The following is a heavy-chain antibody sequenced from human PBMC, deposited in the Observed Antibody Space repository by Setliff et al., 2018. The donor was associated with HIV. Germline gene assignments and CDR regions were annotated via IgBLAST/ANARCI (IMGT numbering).Heavy chain of an antibody. J-gene: IGHJ4*02. V-gene: IGHV1-8*02. CDR1: GYTFTSYD. CDR3: AREYHVGTEGPRLANYSDF. Sequence: ASVKVSCKASGYTFTSYDINWVRQATGQGLEWMGWMNPNSGNTGYAQKFQGRVTMTRNTSISTAYMELSSLRSEDAAVYYCAREYHVGTEGPRLANYSDFWGQGTLVTVSS. CDR2: MNPNSGNT. D-gene: IGHD6-19*01.